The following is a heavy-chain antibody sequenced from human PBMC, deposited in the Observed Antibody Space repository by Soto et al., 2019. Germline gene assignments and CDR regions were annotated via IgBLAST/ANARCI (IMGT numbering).Heavy chain of an antibody. CDR3: ARPTPMVRGPYYYYYGMDV. CDR1: GGTLSSYA. CDR2: IIPIFGTA. D-gene: IGHD3-10*01. J-gene: IGHJ6*02. V-gene: IGHV1-69*13. Sequence: VKVSCKASGGTLSSYAISWVRQAPGQGLEWMGGIIPIFGTANYAQKFQGRVTITADESTSTAYMELSSLRSEDTAVYYCARPTPMVRGPYYYYYGMDVWGQGTTVTVSS.